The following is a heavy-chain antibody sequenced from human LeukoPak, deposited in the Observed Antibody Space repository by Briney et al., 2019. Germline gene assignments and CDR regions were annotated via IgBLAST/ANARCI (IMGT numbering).Heavy chain of an antibody. D-gene: IGHD7-27*01. CDR2: INHSGST. CDR1: GGSFSGYY. J-gene: IGHJ4*02. CDR3: ARETEFLGNLVDY. V-gene: IGHV4-34*01. Sequence: PSETLSLTCAVYGGSFSGYYWSWIRQPPGEGLEWIGEINHSGSTNYNPSLKSRVTISVDTSKNQFSLKLSSVTAADTAVYYCARETEFLGNLVDYWGQGTLVTVSS.